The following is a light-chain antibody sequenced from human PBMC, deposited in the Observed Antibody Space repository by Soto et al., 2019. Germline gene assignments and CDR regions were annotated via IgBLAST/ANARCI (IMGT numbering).Light chain of an antibody. V-gene: IGKV3-20*01. CDR1: QSVSSSY. Sequence: VLTQSPGTLSLSPGEIATLSCRASQSVSSSYLAWYQQRPGQAPRLLIYGASSRATGIPDRFSGSGSGTDFTLTISRLEPEDFAVYYCQRYGSSRPWTFGQGTKVDI. CDR2: GAS. CDR3: QRYGSSRPWT. J-gene: IGKJ1*01.